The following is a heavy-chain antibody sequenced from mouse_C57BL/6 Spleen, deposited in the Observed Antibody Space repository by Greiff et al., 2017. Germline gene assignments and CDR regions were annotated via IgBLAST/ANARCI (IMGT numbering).Heavy chain of an antibody. V-gene: IGHV5-4*03. D-gene: IGHD2-1*01. CDR1: GFTFSSYA. J-gene: IGHJ3*01. CDR2: ISDGGSYT. CDR3: ARLYLPAWFAY. Sequence: EVMLVESGGGLVKPGGSLKLSCAASGFTFSSYAMSWVRQTPEKRLEWVATISDGGSYTYYPDNVKGRFTISRDNAKNNLYLQMSHLKSEDTAMYYCARLYLPAWFAYWGQGTLVTVSA.